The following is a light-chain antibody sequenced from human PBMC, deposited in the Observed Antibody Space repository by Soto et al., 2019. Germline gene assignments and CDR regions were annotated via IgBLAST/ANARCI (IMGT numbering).Light chain of an antibody. J-gene: IGLJ2*01. CDR3: SSYAGSDNMI. CDR1: SSDVGGYEH. V-gene: IGLV2-8*01. CDR2: DVS. Sequence: QSVLTQPPSASGSPGQSVTLSCTGSSSDVGGYEHVSWYQQHPGRFPKPLIYDVSKRLSGVPDRFSGSKSGNTASLTVSGLQAEDEADYYCSSYAGSDNMIFGGGTKVTVL.